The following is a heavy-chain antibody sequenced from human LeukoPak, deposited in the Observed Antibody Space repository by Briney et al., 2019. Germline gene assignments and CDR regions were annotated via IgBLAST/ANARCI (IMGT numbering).Heavy chain of an antibody. CDR3: ARRRRAVGAKNNWFDP. CDR1: GYTFTGYY. Sequence: ASVKVSCKASGYTFTGYYMHWVRQAPGQGLEWMGWINPNSGGTNYAQKFQGRVTMTRDTSISAAYMELSRLRSDDTAVYYCARRRRAVGAKNNWFDPWGQGTLVTVSS. CDR2: INPNSGGT. J-gene: IGHJ5*02. V-gene: IGHV1-2*02. D-gene: IGHD1-26*01.